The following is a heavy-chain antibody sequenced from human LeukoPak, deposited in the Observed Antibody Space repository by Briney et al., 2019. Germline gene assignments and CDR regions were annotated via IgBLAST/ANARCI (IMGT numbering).Heavy chain of an antibody. V-gene: IGHV3-74*01. CDR3: AREAIIVVVPAAKYYYMDV. CDR1: GFTFSSYW. D-gene: IGHD2-2*01. Sequence: PGGSLRLSCAASGFTFSSYWMHWVRQAQGKGLVWVSRINSDGSSTSYADSVKGRFTISRDNAKNTLYLQMNSLRAEDTAVYYCAREAIIVVVPAAKYYYMDVWGKGTTVTVSS. CDR2: INSDGSST. J-gene: IGHJ6*03.